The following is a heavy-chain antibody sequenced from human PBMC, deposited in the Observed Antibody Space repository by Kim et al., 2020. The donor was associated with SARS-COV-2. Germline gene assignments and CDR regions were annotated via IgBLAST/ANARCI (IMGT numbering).Heavy chain of an antibody. D-gene: IGHD2-2*01. CDR3: AKIYCSSTTCP. V-gene: IGHV3-48*02. Sequence: GGSLRLSCAASGFTFSSYSMNWVRQAPGKGLEWLSYISSSSTTYYADSVKGRFTISRDNAKNSLYLQMNSLRDEDTAVYYCAKIYCSSTTCPWGQGTMVT. CDR2: ISSSSTT. J-gene: IGHJ3*01. CDR1: GFTFSSYS.